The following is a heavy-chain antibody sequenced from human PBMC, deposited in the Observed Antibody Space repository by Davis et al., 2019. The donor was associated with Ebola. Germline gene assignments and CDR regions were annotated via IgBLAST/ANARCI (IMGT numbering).Heavy chain of an antibody. CDR3: AREDRGSSFGY. Sequence: GESLKISCANSGFIFSSHWMSWIRQAPGKGLEWVASIQPDGSGEYYVDSVKGRFTISRDNAKNSVYLQMNSLRDEDTAVYYCAREDRGSSFGYWGQGTLVTVSS. V-gene: IGHV3-7*03. D-gene: IGHD6-6*01. CDR1: GFIFSSHW. J-gene: IGHJ4*02. CDR2: IQPDGSGE.